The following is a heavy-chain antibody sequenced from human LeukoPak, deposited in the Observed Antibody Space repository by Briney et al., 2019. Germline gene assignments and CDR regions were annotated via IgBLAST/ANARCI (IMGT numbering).Heavy chain of an antibody. CDR2: IYTSGST. J-gene: IGHJ4*02. V-gene: IGHV4-61*02. CDR1: GGSISSGSYY. CDR3: ARGLSGSVIAARPRPVDY. Sequence: PSQTLSLTCTVSGGSISSGSYYWSWIRQPAGKGLEWIGRIYTSGSTNYNPSLKSRVTISVDTSKNQFSLKLSSVTAADTAVYYCARGLSGSVIAARPRPVDYWGQGTLVTVSS. D-gene: IGHD6-6*01.